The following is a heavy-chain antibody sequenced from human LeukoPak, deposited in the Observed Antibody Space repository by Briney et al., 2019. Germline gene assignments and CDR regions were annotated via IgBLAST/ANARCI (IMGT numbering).Heavy chain of an antibody. J-gene: IGHJ6*02. Sequence: SETLSLTCTVSGGSISSYYWSWIRQPAGKGLEWIGRIYTSGSTNYNPSLKSRVTMSVDTSKNQFSLKLSSVTAADTVVYYCARDPAGHSSGWYFQNYGMDVWGQGTTVTVSS. CDR3: ARDPAGHSSGWYFQNYGMDV. CDR2: IYTSGST. V-gene: IGHV4-4*07. D-gene: IGHD6-19*01. CDR1: GGSISSYY.